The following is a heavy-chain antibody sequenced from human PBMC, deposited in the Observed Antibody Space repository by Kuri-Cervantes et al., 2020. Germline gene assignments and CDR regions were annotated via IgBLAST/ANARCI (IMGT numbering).Heavy chain of an antibody. CDR1: GYTLTELS. CDR3: ARGELYGSGNPSLDY. CDR2: INAGNGNT. J-gene: IGHJ4*02. Sequence: ASVKVSCKVSGYTLTELSMHWVRQAPGKGLEWMGWINAGNGNTKYSQKFQGRVTITRDTSASTAYMELSSLRSEDTAVYYCARGELYGSGNPSLDYWGQGTLVTVSS. V-gene: IGHV1-3*01. D-gene: IGHD6-19*01.